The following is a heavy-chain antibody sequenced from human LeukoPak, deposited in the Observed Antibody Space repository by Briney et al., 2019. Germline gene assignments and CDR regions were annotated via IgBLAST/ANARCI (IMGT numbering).Heavy chain of an antibody. J-gene: IGHJ3*02. CDR2: ISSSSSYI. CDR3: ARDRGGYGDYGI. CDR1: GFTFSSYS. D-gene: IGHD4-17*01. Sequence: GGSLRLSCAASGFTFSSYSMNWVRQAPGKGLEWVSSISSSSSYIYYADSVKGRFTISRDNAKNSLYLQMNSLRAEDTAVYYCARDRGGYGDYGIWGQGTMVTVSS. V-gene: IGHV3-21*01.